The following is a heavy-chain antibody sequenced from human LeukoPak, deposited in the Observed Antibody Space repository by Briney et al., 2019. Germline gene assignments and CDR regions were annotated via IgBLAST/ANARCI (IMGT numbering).Heavy chain of an antibody. CDR3: ARDGVFGAAGTVGRNWSAFDI. D-gene: IGHD6-13*01. CDR1: GYTFTSYG. V-gene: IGHV1-18*01. CDR2: ISAYNGNT. Sequence: AASVKVSCKASGYTFTSYGISWVRQAPGQGLEWMGWISAYNGNTNYAQKLQGRVTMTTDTSTSTAYMELRSLRSDDTAVYYCARDGVFGAAGTVGRNWSAFDIWGQGTMVTVSS. J-gene: IGHJ3*02.